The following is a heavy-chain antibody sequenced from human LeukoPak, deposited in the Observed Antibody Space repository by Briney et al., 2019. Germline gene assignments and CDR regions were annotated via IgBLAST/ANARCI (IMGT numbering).Heavy chain of an antibody. CDR2: IIPILGIA. Sequence: SVKVSYKASGGTFISYAISWVRQAPGQGLEWMGRIIPILGIANYAQKFQGRVTITADKSTRTAYMELSSLRSEDTAVYYCARDETRDMTLDYWGQGTLVTVSS. D-gene: IGHD2-15*01. J-gene: IGHJ4*02. CDR1: GGTFISYA. V-gene: IGHV1-69*04. CDR3: ARDETRDMTLDY.